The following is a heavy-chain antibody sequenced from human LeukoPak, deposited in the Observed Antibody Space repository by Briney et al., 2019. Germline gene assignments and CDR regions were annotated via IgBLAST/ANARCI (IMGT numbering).Heavy chain of an antibody. J-gene: IGHJ4*02. CDR3: ARHGGSYFAY. Sequence: PSETLSLTCTVSGGSISSSSYYWGWIRQPPGKGLEWIGSIYYSGSTYYNPSLKSRVTISVDTSKDQFSLKLSSVTAADTAVYYCARHGGSYFAYWGQGTLVTVSS. CDR2: IYYSGST. D-gene: IGHD1-26*01. CDR1: GGSISSSSYY. V-gene: IGHV4-39*01.